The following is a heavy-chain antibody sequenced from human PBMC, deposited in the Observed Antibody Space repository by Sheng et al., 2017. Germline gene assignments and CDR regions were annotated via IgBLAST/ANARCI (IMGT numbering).Heavy chain of an antibody. V-gene: IGHV4-34*01. CDR1: GGSFSGYY. Sequence: QVQLQQWGAGLLKPSETLSLTCAVYGGSFSGYYWSWIRQPPGKGLEWIGEINHSGSTNYNPSLKSRVTISVDTSKNQFSLKLSSVTAADTAVYYCARGVGDYDFWSGYYYYGMDVWGQGTTVTVSS. D-gene: IGHD3-3*01. J-gene: IGHJ6*02. CDR3: ARGVGDYDFWSGYYYYGMDV. CDR2: INHSGST.